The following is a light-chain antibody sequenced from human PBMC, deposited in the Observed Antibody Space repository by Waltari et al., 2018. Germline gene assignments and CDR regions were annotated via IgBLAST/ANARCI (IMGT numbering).Light chain of an antibody. V-gene: IGKV3-15*01. CDR3: QQYSDWPPGT. CDR1: QSLSNT. Sequence: EIVMTQSPAPLSVSPGERATLPCRASQSLSNTLAWYHQKPGQAPRPLAYATAARATGGPARFSGSGAGTEVTITSNSLQSEDFAVYYCQQYSDWPPGTFGPGTKVDIK. CDR2: ATA. J-gene: IGKJ3*01.